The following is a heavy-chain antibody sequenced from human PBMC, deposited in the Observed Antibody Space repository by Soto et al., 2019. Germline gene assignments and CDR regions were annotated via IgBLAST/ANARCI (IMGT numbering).Heavy chain of an antibody. CDR3: ARDSEVSSSWSCDH. CDR1: GFTVSSDY. V-gene: IGHV3-53*01. Sequence: GGSLRLSCAASGFTVSSDYMNWVRQAPGKGLEWVSFLSTAGDTVYADSVKGRFTISRDNSKNTVYLQMNNLRAEETAVYYCARDSEVSSSWSCDHWGQGTLVTVSS. CDR2: LSTAGDT. D-gene: IGHD6-13*01. J-gene: IGHJ4*02.